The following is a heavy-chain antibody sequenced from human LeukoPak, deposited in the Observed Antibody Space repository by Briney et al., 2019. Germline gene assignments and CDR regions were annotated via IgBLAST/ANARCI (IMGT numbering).Heavy chain of an antibody. D-gene: IGHD6-13*01. Sequence: SQTLSLTCTVSGGSISSGSYYWSWIRQPAVKGLEWIGRIYTSGSTNYNPSLKSRVTISVDTSKNQFSLKLSSVTAADTAVYYCARSAAGIGLVWFDPWGQGTLVTVSS. CDR1: GGSISSGSYY. CDR2: IYTSGST. V-gene: IGHV4-61*02. J-gene: IGHJ5*02. CDR3: ARSAAGIGLVWFDP.